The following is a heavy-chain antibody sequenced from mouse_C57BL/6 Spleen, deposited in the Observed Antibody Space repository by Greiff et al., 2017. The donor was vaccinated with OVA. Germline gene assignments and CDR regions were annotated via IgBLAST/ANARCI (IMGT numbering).Heavy chain of an antibody. Sequence: QVQLQQPGAELVKPGASVKLSCKASGYTFTSYWMHWVKQRPGQGLEWIGMIHPNSGSTNYNEKFKSKATLTVDKSSSTAYMQLSSLTSEDSAVYYCAIITTVDWYFDVWGTGTTVTVSS. V-gene: IGHV1-64*01. D-gene: IGHD1-1*01. CDR1: GYTFTSYW. CDR3: AIITTVDWYFDV. CDR2: IHPNSGST. J-gene: IGHJ1*03.